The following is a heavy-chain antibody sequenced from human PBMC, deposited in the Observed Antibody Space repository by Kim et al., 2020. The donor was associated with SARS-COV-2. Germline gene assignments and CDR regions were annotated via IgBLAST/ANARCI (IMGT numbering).Heavy chain of an antibody. V-gene: IGHV3-21*01. CDR1: GFTFSSYS. J-gene: IGHJ6*02. Sequence: GGSLRLSCAPSGFTFSSYSMNCVRQAPGKGLEWVSSISSSSSYIYYADSVKGRFTISRDNAKNSLYLQMNSLRAEDTAVYYCAGDMGSSWYFSAGMDVWGQGTTVTVSS. CDR2: ISSSSSYI. D-gene: IGHD6-13*01. CDR3: AGDMGSSWYFSAGMDV.